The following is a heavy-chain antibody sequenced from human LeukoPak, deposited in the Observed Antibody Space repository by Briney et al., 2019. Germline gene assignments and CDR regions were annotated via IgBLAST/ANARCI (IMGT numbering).Heavy chain of an antibody. CDR3: ARGTGITIFGVVTGNWFDP. CDR1: GGTFISYA. Sequence: SVKVSFKASGGTFISYAISWVRQAPGQGGEWRGGIIPIFGTANYAQKFQGRVTITTDESTSTAYMELSSLRSEDTAVYYCARGTGITIFGVVTGNWFDPWGQGTLVTVSS. CDR2: IIPIFGTA. V-gene: IGHV1-69*05. D-gene: IGHD3-3*01. J-gene: IGHJ5*02.